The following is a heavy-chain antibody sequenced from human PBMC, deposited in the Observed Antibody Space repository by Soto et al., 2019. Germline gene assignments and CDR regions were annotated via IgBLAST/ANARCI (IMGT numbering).Heavy chain of an antibody. D-gene: IGHD3-22*01. CDR1: GGSISSGGYY. CDR2: IYYTGST. J-gene: IGHJ4*02. CDR3: ASYSDSSGYLAYFDY. V-gene: IGHV4-31*03. Sequence: QVQLQESGPGLVKPSQTLSLTCTVSGGSISSGGYYWSWIRQHPGKGLEWIGYIYYTGSTYYNPSLKSRVTISVDTSKNQFSLKMSSVTAADTAVYFCASYSDSSGYLAYFDYWGQGTLVTVSS.